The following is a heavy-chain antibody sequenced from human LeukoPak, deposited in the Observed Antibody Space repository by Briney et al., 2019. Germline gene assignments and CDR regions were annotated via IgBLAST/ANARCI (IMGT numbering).Heavy chain of an antibody. CDR2: IKLDGSEK. Sequence: GGSLRLSCAASGFTFSSYWMSWVRQAPGKGLEWVANIKLDGSEKYYVDSVKGRFTISRDNAKNSLYLQLWSLRAEDTAMYYCARDSPHSSSFAYDYWGQGTLVTVSS. CDR3: ARDSPHSSSFAYDY. J-gene: IGHJ4*02. D-gene: IGHD6-13*01. V-gene: IGHV3-7*01. CDR1: GFTFSSYW.